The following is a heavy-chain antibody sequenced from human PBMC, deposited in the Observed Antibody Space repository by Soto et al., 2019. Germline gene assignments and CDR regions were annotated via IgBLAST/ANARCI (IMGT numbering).Heavy chain of an antibody. Sequence: QGQLVQSGAEVKKPGSSVKVSCKASGGLFSSYPISWVRQVPGQGLEWMGGVMPVFQTAYYTQRFQGSVTITADESTNTAYMELSSLRSEDTAIYYCARGGSGYTWFNEFWGQGTLVTVSS. CDR1: GGLFSSYP. D-gene: IGHD3-22*01. J-gene: IGHJ4*02. CDR3: ARGGSGYTWFNEF. CDR2: VMPVFQTA. V-gene: IGHV1-69*01.